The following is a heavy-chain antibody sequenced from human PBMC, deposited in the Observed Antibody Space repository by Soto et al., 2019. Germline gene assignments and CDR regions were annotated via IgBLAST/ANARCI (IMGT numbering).Heavy chain of an antibody. V-gene: IGHV1-18*01. CDR3: ARDQSVLMVYAIDCDY. Sequence: ASVKVSCKASGYTFTSYGISWVRQAPGQGLEWMGWISAYNGNTNYAQKLQGRVTMTTDTSTSTAYMELRSLRSDDTAVYYCARDQSVLMVYAIDCDYWGQGTLVTVSS. D-gene: IGHD2-8*01. J-gene: IGHJ4*02. CDR2: ISAYNGNT. CDR1: GYTFTSYG.